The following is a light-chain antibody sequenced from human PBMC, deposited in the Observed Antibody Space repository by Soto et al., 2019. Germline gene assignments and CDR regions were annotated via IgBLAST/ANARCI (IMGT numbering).Light chain of an antibody. CDR2: GAF. Sequence: DIQMTQSPSSLSASVGDRVTITCRASESVSLSLNWYQQKSGKAPKLLIYGAFALQSDVPSRFSGRGSGTEFTLTIRGLQPEDFATYYCQQSYTPPFTFGPGTKVDIK. J-gene: IGKJ3*01. CDR3: QQSYTPPFT. CDR1: ESVSLS. V-gene: IGKV1-39*01.